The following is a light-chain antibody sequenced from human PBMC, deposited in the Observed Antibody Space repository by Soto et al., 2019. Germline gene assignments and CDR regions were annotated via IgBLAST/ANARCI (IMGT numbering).Light chain of an antibody. CDR2: DVS. J-gene: IGKJ1*01. Sequence: DRQMTQSPATLSASEGERVTITCRASQSVSNWLAWYQQKPGKAPKLLIYDVSSLESGVPSRFSGSGSGTEFILNISSLQPDDFATYYCQQYNSYSTFGQGTKVDIK. CDR3: QQYNSYST. V-gene: IGKV1-5*01. CDR1: QSVSNW.